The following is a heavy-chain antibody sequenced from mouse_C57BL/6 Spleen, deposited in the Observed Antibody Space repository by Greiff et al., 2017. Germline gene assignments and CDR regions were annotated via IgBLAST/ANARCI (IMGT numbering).Heavy chain of an antibody. CDR2: ISYDGSN. D-gene: IGHD1-1*01. Sequence: EVKLVESGPGLVKPSQSLSLTCSVTGYSITSGYYWNWIRQFPGNKLEWMGYISYDGSNNYNPSLKNRISITRDTSKNQFFLKLNSVTTEDTATYYCAYGSSYPGYAMDYWGQGTSVTVSS. CDR1: GYSITSGYY. CDR3: AYGSSYPGYAMDY. J-gene: IGHJ4*01. V-gene: IGHV3-6*01.